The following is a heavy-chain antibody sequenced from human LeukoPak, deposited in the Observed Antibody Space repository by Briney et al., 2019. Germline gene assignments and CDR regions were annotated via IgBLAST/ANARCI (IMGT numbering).Heavy chain of an antibody. Sequence: RPGGSLRLSCAASGFIFTNYFMSWVRQAPGKGLEWVSWIRSSGADVYYIDSVRGRFTISRDNAKNSLFLQMNSLRDEDTATYYCARDLGNNRGHDYWGQGTLVTVSS. CDR3: ARDLGNNRGHDY. CDR1: GFIFTNYF. D-gene: IGHD5-24*01. CDR2: IRSSGADV. V-gene: IGHV3-48*02. J-gene: IGHJ4*02.